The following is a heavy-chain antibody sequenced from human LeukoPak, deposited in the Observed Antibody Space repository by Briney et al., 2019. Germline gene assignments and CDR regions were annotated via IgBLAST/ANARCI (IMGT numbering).Heavy chain of an antibody. J-gene: IGHJ3*02. Sequence: SETLSLTCAVSGGSISSGDYYWSWIRQPPGKGLEWIGYIYYSGSTYYNPSLKSRVTISVDTSKNQFSLKLSSVTAADTAAYYCAREPMTPRRLRFSFDIWGQGTMVTVSS. CDR1: GGSISSGDYY. CDR3: AREPMTPRRLRFSFDI. CDR2: IYYSGST. V-gene: IGHV4-30-4*01. D-gene: IGHD5-12*01.